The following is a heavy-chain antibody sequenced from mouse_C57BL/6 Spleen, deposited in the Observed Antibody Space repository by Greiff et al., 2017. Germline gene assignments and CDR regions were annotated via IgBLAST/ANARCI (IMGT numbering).Heavy chain of an antibody. Sequence: EVQLQQSGPELVKPGASVKISCKASGYTFTDYYMNWVKQSHGKSLEWIGDINPNNGGTSYNQKFKGKATLTVAKSSSTAYMVLRSLTSEDSAVYYCARYYGSSLYYAMDYWGQGTSVTVSS. CDR1: GYTFTDYY. D-gene: IGHD1-1*01. CDR2: INPNNGGT. V-gene: IGHV1-26*01. J-gene: IGHJ4*01. CDR3: ARYYGSSLYYAMDY.